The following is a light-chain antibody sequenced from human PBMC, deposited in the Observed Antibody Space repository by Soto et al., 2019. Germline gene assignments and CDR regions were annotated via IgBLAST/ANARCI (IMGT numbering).Light chain of an antibody. CDR1: SSNIGSNY. J-gene: IGLJ3*02. CDR3: AAWDNSLSVWV. Sequence: QAVVTQPPSASGTPGQRVTISCSGSSSNIGSNYVFWYQQLPGTAPRLLIYRSNQRPSGVPDRFSGSKSGTSASLAISGLRSEDEADYYCAAWDNSLSVWVFGGGTQLTVL. CDR2: RSN. V-gene: IGLV1-47*01.